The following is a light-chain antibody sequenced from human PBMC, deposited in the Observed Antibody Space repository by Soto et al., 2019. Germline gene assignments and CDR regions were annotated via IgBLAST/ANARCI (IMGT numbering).Light chain of an antibody. V-gene: IGKV3-20*01. CDR3: HQYGSSPYT. J-gene: IGKJ2*01. Sequence: EIVLTQSPGTLSLSPGERATLSCRASQSVRNSYLAWHQQKPGQAPRLLIYGASGRATGIPDRFSGSGSGTEFTLTISRLEPEDFAVYYCHQYGSSPYTFGQGTKLEI. CDR2: GAS. CDR1: QSVRNSY.